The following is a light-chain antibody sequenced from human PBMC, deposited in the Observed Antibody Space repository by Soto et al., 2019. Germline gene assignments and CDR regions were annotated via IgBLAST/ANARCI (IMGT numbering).Light chain of an antibody. CDR3: SSYTSSITRV. CDR2: DVS. Sequence: QSVLTQPASVSGSPGQSIAISCTGTSSDVGGYNYVSWYQLHPDKAPKLIIYDVSNRPSGVSNRFSGSKSGNTASLTISGLQPEDEPDYYCSSYTSSITRVFGTGTKVTVL. J-gene: IGLJ1*01. V-gene: IGLV2-14*01. CDR1: SSDVGGYNY.